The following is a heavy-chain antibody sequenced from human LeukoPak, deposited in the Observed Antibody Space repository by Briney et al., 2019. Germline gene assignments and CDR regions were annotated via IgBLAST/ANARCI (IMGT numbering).Heavy chain of an antibody. J-gene: IGHJ4*02. CDR2: IYYSGST. D-gene: IGHD2-15*01. V-gene: IGHV4-39*01. Sequence: PSETLSLTCTVSGGSISSSSYYWGWIRQPPGKGLEWIGSIYYSGSTYYNPSLKSRVTISVDTSKNQFSLKLSSVTAADTAVYYCARHYRWSRTFDYWGQGTLVTVSS. CDR3: ARHYRWSRTFDY. CDR1: GGSISSSSYY.